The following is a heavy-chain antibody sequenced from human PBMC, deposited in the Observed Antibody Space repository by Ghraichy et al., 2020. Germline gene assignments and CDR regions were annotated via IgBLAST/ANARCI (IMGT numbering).Heavy chain of an antibody. CDR3: ARDMYYYDSSGYHVHAFDI. D-gene: IGHD3-22*01. CDR2: IYHSGST. Sequence: SETLSLTCAVSGGSISSGGYSWSWIRQPPGKGLEWIGYIYHSGSTYYNPSLKSRVTISVDRSKNQFSLKLSSVTAADTAVYYCARDMYYYDSSGYHVHAFDIWGQGTMVTVSS. CDR1: GGSISSGGYS. J-gene: IGHJ3*02. V-gene: IGHV4-30-2*01.